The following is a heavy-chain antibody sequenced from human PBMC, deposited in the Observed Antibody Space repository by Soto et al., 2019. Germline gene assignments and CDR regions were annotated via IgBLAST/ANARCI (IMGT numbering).Heavy chain of an antibody. Sequence: ASVKVSCKASGYTFTSYGISWVRQAPGQGLEWMGWISAYNGNTNYAQKLQGRVTMTTDTSTSTAYMELRSLRSDDTAVYYCASKHSSRWYNDAFYIWGQGTMVTVSS. CDR1: GYTFTSYG. CDR3: ASKHSSRWYNDAFYI. V-gene: IGHV1-18*01. J-gene: IGHJ3*02. D-gene: IGHD6-19*01. CDR2: ISAYNGNT.